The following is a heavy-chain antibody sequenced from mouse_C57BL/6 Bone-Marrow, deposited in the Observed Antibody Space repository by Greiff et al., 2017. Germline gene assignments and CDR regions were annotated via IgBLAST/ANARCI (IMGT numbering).Heavy chain of an antibody. J-gene: IGHJ4*01. CDR2: INPSTGGT. CDR1: GYSFTGYY. Sequence: EVQLVESGPELVKPGASVKISCKASGYSFTGYYMNWVKQSPEKSLEWIGEINPSTGGTTYNQKFKAKATLTVDKSSSTAYMQLKSLTSEDSAVYYCARNWDLDYWGQGTSVTVSS. D-gene: IGHD4-1*01. CDR3: ARNWDLDY. V-gene: IGHV1-42*01.